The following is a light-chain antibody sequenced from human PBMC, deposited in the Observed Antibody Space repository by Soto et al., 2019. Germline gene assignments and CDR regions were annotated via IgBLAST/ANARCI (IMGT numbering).Light chain of an antibody. Sequence: QSVLTQPASVSGSPGQSITISCTGTSSDVGGYNYVSWYQQYPGRVPKLSIYKVSNRPSGVFNRFSGSKSGNTASLTISGLQAEDEADYFCTSPTPGSLYVFGTGTKVTVL. CDR2: KVS. CDR1: SSDVGGYNY. V-gene: IGLV2-14*01. J-gene: IGLJ1*01. CDR3: TSPTPGSLYV.